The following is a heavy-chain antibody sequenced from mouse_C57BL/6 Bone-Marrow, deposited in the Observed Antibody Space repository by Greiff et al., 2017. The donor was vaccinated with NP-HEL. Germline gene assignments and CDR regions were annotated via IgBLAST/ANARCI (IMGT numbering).Heavy chain of an antibody. CDR3: ARSIYYDYADDPFYAMDY. V-gene: IGHV7-3*01. J-gene: IGHJ4*01. D-gene: IGHD2-4*01. CDR1: GFTFTDYY. Sequence: EVQGVESGGGLVQPGGSLSLSCAASGFTFTDYYMSWVRQPPGKALEWLAFIRNKANGYTTEYSASVKGRLTISRDTSQSILYLQMNALRAEDSATYYCARSIYYDYADDPFYAMDYWGQGTSVTVSS. CDR2: IRNKANGYTT.